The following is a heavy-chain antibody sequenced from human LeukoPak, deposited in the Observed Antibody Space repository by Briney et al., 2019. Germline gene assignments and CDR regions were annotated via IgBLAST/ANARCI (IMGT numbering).Heavy chain of an antibody. J-gene: IGHJ4*02. D-gene: IGHD3-10*01. V-gene: IGHV3-30*02. Sequence: GGSLRLSCAASGFTFSSYEMNWVRQAPGKGLEWVAFIRYDGKNKYYADSVKGRFSISRDNSKNTLYLQMNSLRAEDTAVYFCAKRGDSDSGSYAYFQNWGQGTLVTVSS. CDR3: AKRGDSDSGSYAYFQN. CDR2: IRYDGKNK. CDR1: GFTFSSYE.